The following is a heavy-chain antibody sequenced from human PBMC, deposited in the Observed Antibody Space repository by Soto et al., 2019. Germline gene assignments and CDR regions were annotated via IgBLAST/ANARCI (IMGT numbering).Heavy chain of an antibody. CDR3: ARRERAAGTDWWFDP. V-gene: IGHV4-39*01. Sequence: QLQLQESGPGLVKPSETLSLTCTVSGGSISSSSFHWGWIRQPPGKGLEWIGSIFYSGSTYYSPSLKSRVTISVDTSKNQFSLKLSSVTAADPAVYYCARRERAAGTDWWFDPWGQGTLVTVSS. CDR1: GGSISSSSFH. J-gene: IGHJ5*02. CDR2: IFYSGST. D-gene: IGHD6-13*01.